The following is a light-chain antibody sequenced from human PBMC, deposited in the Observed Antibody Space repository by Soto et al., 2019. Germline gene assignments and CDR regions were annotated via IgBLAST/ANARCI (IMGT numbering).Light chain of an antibody. CDR1: QSLLHSNGYNY. CDR2: LGS. Sequence: DIVMTQSPLSLPVTPEEPASISCRSSQSLLHSNGYNYLDWYLKKPGQSPQLLIYLGSNRSSGVPARFSGSGSGTDFTLKISRVEAEDVGVYYCMQALHTPRTFGQGTKLEIK. CDR3: MQALHTPRT. J-gene: IGKJ2*01. V-gene: IGKV2-28*01.